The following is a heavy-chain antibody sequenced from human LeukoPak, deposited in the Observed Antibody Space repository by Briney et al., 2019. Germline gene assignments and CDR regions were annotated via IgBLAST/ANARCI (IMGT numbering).Heavy chain of an antibody. V-gene: IGHV4-39*07. CDR1: GGSVSTSDYY. Sequence: SETLSLTCTVSGGSVSTSDYYWGWLRQSPVKGLEWIVDVFYTGKTNYNPSLRGRATISIDTSKNQFSLKLTYVTAADRAVYYCARVFDSWGQGTLVTVSS. CDR3: ARVFDS. CDR2: VFYTGKT. J-gene: IGHJ4*02.